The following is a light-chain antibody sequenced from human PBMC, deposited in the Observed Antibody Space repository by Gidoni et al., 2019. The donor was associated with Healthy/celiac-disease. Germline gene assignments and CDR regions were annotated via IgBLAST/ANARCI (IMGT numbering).Light chain of an antibody. CDR1: QSVSSSY. V-gene: IGKV3-20*01. Sequence: EVVLSQSPGTLPLSPGERATLSCRVSQSVSSSYLAWYQQKPGQAPRLLIYGASSRDTGIPDRFSGSGSGTDFTLTISRLEPEDFAVYYCQQYDSYPRTFGQGTQVEIK. CDR3: QQYDSYPRT. J-gene: IGKJ1*01. CDR2: GAS.